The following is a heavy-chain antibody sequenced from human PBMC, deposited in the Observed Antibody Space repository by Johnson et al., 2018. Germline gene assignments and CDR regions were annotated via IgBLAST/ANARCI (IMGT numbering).Heavy chain of an antibody. CDR1: GFAFIRYD. CDR2: ISYDGGNK. CDR3: ARGGECYKFYYYYYMDV. V-gene: IGHV3-30*03. D-gene: IGHD3-10*01. J-gene: IGHJ6*03. Sequence: VQLLETGGGVVQPGRSLRLSCAASGFAFIRYDMHWVRQAPGKGLEWVAVISYDGGNKYFTDSVKGRFTISRDNSKNTLYLQMNSLRAEDTAVYYCARGGECYKFYYYYYMDVWGKGTTVTVSS.